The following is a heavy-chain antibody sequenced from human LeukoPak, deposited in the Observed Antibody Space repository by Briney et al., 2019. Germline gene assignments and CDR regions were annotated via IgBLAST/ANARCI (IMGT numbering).Heavy chain of an antibody. V-gene: IGHV1-46*01. CDR2: INPSGGIT. CDR3: ATGLYSSSGKRRY. CDR1: GYTFTNYY. J-gene: IGHJ4*02. Sequence: ASVKVSCKASGYTFTNYYMHWVRQAPGQGLEWMGIINPSGGITNYAQKFQGRVTMTRDMSTSTVYMELSSLRSEDTAVYYCATGLYSSSGKRRYWGQGTLVTVSS. D-gene: IGHD6-6*01.